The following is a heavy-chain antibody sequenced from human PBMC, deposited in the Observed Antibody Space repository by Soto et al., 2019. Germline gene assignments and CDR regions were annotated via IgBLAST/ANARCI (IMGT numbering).Heavy chain of an antibody. J-gene: IGHJ4*02. CDR2: INHNGDT. V-gene: IGHV4-34*01. CDR1: GGSFISYY. CDR3: ARGERSGGLSDY. Sequence: SETLSLTCGVYGGSFISYYWNWIRQPPGKGLEWIGEINHNGDTKYNPSLKSRVAISLDTSKSQFSLNLSSVTAADTAVYYCARGERSGGLSDYWGQGTLVTVSS. D-gene: IGHD3-10*01.